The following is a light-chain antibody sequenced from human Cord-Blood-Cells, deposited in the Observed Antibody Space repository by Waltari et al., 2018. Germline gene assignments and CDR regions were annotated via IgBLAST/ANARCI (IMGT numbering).Light chain of an antibody. J-gene: IGKJ4*01. V-gene: IGKV1-39*01. Sequence: DIQMTQSPSSLSASVGDRATITYRASQSISSYLNWYQQKTGKAPKLLIYAASSWQSGVPSRFSGSGSGTDFTLTISSLQPEDFATYYCQQSYSTLALTFGGGTKVEIK. CDR3: QQSYSTLALT. CDR1: QSISSY. CDR2: AAS.